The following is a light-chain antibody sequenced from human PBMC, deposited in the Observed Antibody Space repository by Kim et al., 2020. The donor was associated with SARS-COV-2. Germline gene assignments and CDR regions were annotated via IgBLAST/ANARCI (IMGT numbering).Light chain of an antibody. CDR3: LQEYDFPFS. Sequence: GDRLTITCRASQDIGPGLAWYQQSPGKAPKLLIYGGSTLHSGVPSRFSGSGSGTHFTLTISSLQPEDYGTYYCLQEYDFPFSFGPVTKVDIK. V-gene: IGKV1-6*01. CDR2: GGS. J-gene: IGKJ3*01. CDR1: QDIGPG.